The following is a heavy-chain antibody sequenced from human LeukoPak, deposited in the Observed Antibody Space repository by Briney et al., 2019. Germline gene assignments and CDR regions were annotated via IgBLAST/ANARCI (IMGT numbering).Heavy chain of an antibody. CDR3: AREGGSSWKNFDY. D-gene: IGHD6-13*01. V-gene: IGHV3-66*01. CDR2: IYSGGST. Sequence: PGGSLRLSCAASGFTVSSNYMSWVRQAPGKGLEWVSVIYSGGSTYYADSVKGRFTISRDNSKNTLYLQMNSLRAEDTAVYYCAREGGSSWKNFDYWGQGTLVTVSS. CDR1: GFTVSSNY. J-gene: IGHJ4*02.